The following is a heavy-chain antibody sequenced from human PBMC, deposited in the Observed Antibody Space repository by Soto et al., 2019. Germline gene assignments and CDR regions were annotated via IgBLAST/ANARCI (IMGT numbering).Heavy chain of an antibody. J-gene: IGHJ6*02. CDR1: GGTFSSYT. CDR3: ARDPSYYGMDV. Sequence: SVKVSCKASGGTFSSYTISWVRQAPGQRLEWMGRINPVLGIANYAQKFQGRLTLTRDTPANTAYLELNSLSSEDTAVYYCARDPSYYGMDVWGQGTTVTVSS. V-gene: IGHV1-69*04. CDR2: INPVLGIA.